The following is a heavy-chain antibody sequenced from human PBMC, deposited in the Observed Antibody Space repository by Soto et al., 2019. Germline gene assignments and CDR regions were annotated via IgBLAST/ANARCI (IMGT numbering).Heavy chain of an antibody. Sequence: GGSLRLSCAASGFSFTTYAMHWVRQAPGKGLEWVAVISDDGSIKYYADSVKGRFTISRDNSKNTFYLQMNSLRGDDTALYYCARAIETAMDPCDYWGQGALVTVLL. J-gene: IGHJ4*02. CDR2: ISDDGSIK. D-gene: IGHD5-18*01. CDR3: ARAIETAMDPCDY. CDR1: GFSFTTYA. V-gene: IGHV3-30-3*01.